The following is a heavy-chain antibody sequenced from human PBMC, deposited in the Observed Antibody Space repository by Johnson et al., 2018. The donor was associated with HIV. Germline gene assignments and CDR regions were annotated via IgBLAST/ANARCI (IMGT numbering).Heavy chain of an antibody. CDR2: IYSGGST. D-gene: IGHD3-22*01. V-gene: IGHV3-53*01. Sequence: EVQLMESGGGLIQPGGSLRLSCAASGFTVSSNYMSWVRQAPGKGLEWVSVIYSGGSTYYADSVKGRFAIPRDNSKNRLYLQMNSLRAEDTAVYYCAGDKSRGYFDAFDIWGQGTMVTVSS. CDR3: AGDKSRGYFDAFDI. J-gene: IGHJ3*02. CDR1: GFTVSSNY.